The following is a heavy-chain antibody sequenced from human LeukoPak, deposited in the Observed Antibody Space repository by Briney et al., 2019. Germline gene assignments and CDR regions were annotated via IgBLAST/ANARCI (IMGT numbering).Heavy chain of an antibody. D-gene: IGHD3-22*01. CDR3: ARDYFDSSGYIVH. J-gene: IGHJ4*02. Sequence: ASVKVSCKASGYTFTSYYMHWVRQAPGQGLEWMGWINPNSGGTNYAQKFQGRVTVTWDTSISTAYMELSRLRSVDTAVYYCARDYFDSSGYIVHWGQGTLVTVSS. CDR2: INPNSGGT. V-gene: IGHV1-2*02. CDR1: GYTFTSYY.